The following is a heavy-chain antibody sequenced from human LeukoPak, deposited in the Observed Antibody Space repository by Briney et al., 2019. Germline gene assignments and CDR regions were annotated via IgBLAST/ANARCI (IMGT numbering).Heavy chain of an antibody. CDR1: GGTFNNSA. J-gene: IGHJ5*02. CDR3: ARDVHGDYGSGWFDP. Sequence: ASVKVSCKTSGGTFNNSAISWVRQAPGHGLERLGGIMPLFGTAGYAQKFQGRVTITKDESTRTVYLKLTSLTSDDTAVYYCARDVHGDYGSGWFDPWGQGTLVSVSS. V-gene: IGHV1-69*05. D-gene: IGHD4-17*01. CDR2: IMPLFGTA.